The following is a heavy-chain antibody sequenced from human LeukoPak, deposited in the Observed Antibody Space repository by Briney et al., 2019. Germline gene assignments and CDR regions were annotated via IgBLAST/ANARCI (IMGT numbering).Heavy chain of an antibody. J-gene: IGHJ4*02. D-gene: IGHD6-19*01. CDR2: SNIDGRST. V-gene: IGHV3-74*03. CDR1: GFTSSTYR. CDR3: VREFRMTVSGMSRMLLDY. Sequence: GGSLRLSCAASGFTSSTYRGYWGRQAPGKGLVWVSRSNIDGRSTTYADSVKGRFTISRDTAKNTMFLQMNSLRAEDTAMYYCVREFRMTVSGMSRMLLDYWGQGTLVTVSS.